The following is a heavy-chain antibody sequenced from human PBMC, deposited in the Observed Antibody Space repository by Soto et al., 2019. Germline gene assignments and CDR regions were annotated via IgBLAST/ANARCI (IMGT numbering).Heavy chain of an antibody. CDR3: ATGPSTVTTRGVHEGFWCFDY. Sequence: QVQLVESGGGVVQPGRSLRLSCAASGFTFSSYGMHWVRQAPGKGLEWVAVIWYDGSNKYYADSVKGRFTISRDNSKNTLYLQMNRVRAEDTAVYYCATGPSTVTTRGVHEGFWCFDYWGQGTLVTVSS. CDR2: IWYDGSNK. J-gene: IGHJ4*02. V-gene: IGHV3-33*01. CDR1: GFTFSSYG. D-gene: IGHD4-17*01.